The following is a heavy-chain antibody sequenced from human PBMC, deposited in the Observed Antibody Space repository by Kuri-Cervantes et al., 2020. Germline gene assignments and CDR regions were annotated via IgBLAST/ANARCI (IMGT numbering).Heavy chain of an antibody. CDR3: ARVPIVVVPAAPEYNWFDP. D-gene: IGHD2-2*01. J-gene: IGHJ5*02. V-gene: IGHV4-59*12. CDR1: GGSISSYY. CDR2: IYYSGST. Sequence: ESLKISCTVSGGSISSYYWSWIRQPPGKGLEWIGYIYYSGSTNYNPSLKSRVTISVDTSKNQFSLKLSSVTAADTAVYYCARVPIVVVPAAPEYNWFDPWGQGTLVTVSS.